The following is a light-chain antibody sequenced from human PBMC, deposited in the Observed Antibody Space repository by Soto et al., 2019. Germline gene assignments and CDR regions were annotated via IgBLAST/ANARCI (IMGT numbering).Light chain of an antibody. Sequence: DIQLTQSPSFLSASVGDRVTITCRGSQGISSYFAWYQQKPGKAPKLLINAVSTLQSGVPSRDSGSASGAEFTITISSLLPIDFATYYCQQLNSYRRTFGGGTKAEIK. CDR2: AVS. V-gene: IGKV1-9*01. CDR1: QGISSY. CDR3: QQLNSYRRT. J-gene: IGKJ4*01.